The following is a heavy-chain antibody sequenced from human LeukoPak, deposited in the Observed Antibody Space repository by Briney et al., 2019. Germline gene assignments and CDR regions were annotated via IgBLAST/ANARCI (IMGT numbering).Heavy chain of an antibody. D-gene: IGHD1-1*01. Sequence: ASVKVSCKASGYTFTGYYMHWVRQAPGQGLEWMGWINPNSGGTNYAQKFQGRVTMTRDTSISTAYMELSRLRSDDTAVYHCARDGGLERRWSDYWGQGTLVTVSS. CDR1: GYTFTGYY. CDR3: ARDGGLERRWSDY. CDR2: INPNSGGT. V-gene: IGHV1-2*02. J-gene: IGHJ4*02.